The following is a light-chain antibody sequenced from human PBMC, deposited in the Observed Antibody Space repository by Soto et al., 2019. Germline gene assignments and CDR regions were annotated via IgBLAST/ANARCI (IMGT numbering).Light chain of an antibody. CDR2: GAS. CDR1: QSVSSNN. V-gene: IGKV3-20*01. CDR3: QHYGTSQT. Sequence: EIVLTQSPGSLSWSRGRVGAVGCRASQSVSSNNLAWYQHTPGQAPRLLIYGASSRATGIPDRFSGSGSGTDFTLTISRLETEDFAVYYCQHYGTSQTFGQGTKVDI. J-gene: IGKJ1*01.